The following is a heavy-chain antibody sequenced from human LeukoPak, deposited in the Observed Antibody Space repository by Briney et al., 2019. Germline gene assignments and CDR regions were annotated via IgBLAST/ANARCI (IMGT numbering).Heavy chain of an antibody. CDR1: GFTFSTYS. V-gene: IGHV3-21*01. J-gene: IGHJ4*02. CDR2: ISSSGTYI. D-gene: IGHD5-24*01. Sequence: GGSLRLSCAASGFTFSTYSMNWVRQAPGRGLEWVSSISSSGTYIYHADSMRGRFTISRDNSKNSLYLQMNSLRAEDTAVYYCASSFPRRDDYISNYFDYWGQGTLVTVSS. CDR3: ASSFPRRDDYISNYFDY.